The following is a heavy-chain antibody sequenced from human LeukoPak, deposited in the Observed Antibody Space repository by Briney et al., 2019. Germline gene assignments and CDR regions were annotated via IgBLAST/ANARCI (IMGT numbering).Heavy chain of an antibody. V-gene: IGHV1-69*05. J-gene: IGHJ4*02. CDR1: GGTFSSYA. CDR2: IIPIFGTA. D-gene: IGHD2-21*02. Sequence: SVKVSCKASGGTFSSYAISWVRQAPGQGLEWMGRIIPIFGTANYAQKFHGRVTITTDESTSTAYMELSRLRSEDTAVYYCARDPFNVVATAPPTDWGQGTLVTVSS. CDR3: ARDPFNVVATAPPTD.